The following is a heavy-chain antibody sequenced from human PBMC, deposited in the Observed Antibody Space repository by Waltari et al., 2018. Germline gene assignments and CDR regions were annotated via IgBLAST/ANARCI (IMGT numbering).Heavy chain of an antibody. CDR3: ARDGGDITTHYYHMDV. CDR2: IIPIFGAP. CDR1: SSHG. J-gene: IGHJ6*03. D-gene: IGHD3-16*01. Sequence: QVQLEQSGAEVRKPGSSVKVSCKASSSHGISWVRPAPGQGLEWMGGIIPIFGAPNYAQRFKDRLTIIADESTSTAYMELSRLTKDDTAVYYCARDGGDITTHYYHMDVWDKWTTVTVSS. V-gene: IGHV1-69*12.